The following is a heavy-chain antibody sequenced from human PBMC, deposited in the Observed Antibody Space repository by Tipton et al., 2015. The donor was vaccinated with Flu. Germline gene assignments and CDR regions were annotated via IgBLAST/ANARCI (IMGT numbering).Heavy chain of an antibody. D-gene: IGHD4-11*01. J-gene: IGHJ5*02. CDR1: GGSFSGYY. CDR2: ITQTGKI. V-gene: IGHV4-34*01. Sequence: TLSLTCPVYGGSFSGYYWSWIRQSPGMGLEWIGEITQTGKINYNPSLESRVTLSQDTSRNQFSPNLNGVTAADTAVYYCARRDYSNYVSDPKNWFDPWGQGTLVTVSS. CDR3: ARRDYSNYVSDPKNWFDP.